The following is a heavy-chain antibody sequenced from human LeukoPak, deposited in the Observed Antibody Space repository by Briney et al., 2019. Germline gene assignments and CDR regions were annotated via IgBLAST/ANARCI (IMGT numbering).Heavy chain of an antibody. CDR1: GYTFIIHG. CDR2: ISPYNGNT. D-gene: IGHD3-22*01. V-gene: IGHV1-18*01. CDR3: GRDFMSMIPSAPGI. J-gene: IGHJ3*02. Sequence: ASVKVSCTATGYTFIIHGISWVRQAPGQGLEWMGWISPYNGNTNYAQNLQGRVTMTTDTSTSTVYMELRSLTSDDTAVYYCGRDFMSMIPSAPGIWGQGTKVTVSS.